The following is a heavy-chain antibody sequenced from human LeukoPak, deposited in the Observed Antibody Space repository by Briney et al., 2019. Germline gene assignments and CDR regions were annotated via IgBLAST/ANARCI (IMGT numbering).Heavy chain of an antibody. V-gene: IGHV3-64*01. CDR1: AFTLTNFA. CDR3: ARGGSLSAYDS. CDR2: MSSDGGTT. J-gene: IGHJ4*02. Sequence: GRSLRPSFATAAFTLTNFAMHSVRHDPRKGLEYVSAMSSDGGTTYYANSVKGRFTMSRDKSKNAVYLQMGSLRPDDMAVYYCARGGSLSAYDSWGQGTLVTVSS. D-gene: IGHD2/OR15-2a*01.